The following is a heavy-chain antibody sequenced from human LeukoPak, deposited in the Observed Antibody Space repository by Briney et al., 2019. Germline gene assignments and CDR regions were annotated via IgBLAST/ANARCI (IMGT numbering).Heavy chain of an antibody. CDR3: AGVNSSSNYYYYMDV. V-gene: IGHV4-59*08. Sequence: PSGTLSLTCTVSGGSIISYNWSWIRQPPGKGLEWIGYIYYSGSTNYNPSLKSRVTISVDTSKNQFSLKLSSVTAADTAVYYCAGVNSSSNYYYYMDVWGKGTTVTVSS. CDR2: IYYSGST. CDR1: GGSIISYN. J-gene: IGHJ6*03. D-gene: IGHD6-6*01.